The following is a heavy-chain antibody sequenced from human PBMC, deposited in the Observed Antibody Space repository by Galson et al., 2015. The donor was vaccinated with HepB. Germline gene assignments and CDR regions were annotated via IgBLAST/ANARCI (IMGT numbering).Heavy chain of an antibody. CDR3: AKDMRRGMATVYFDY. V-gene: IGHV3-9*01. Sequence: SLRLSCAASGFTFDDYAMHWVRQAPGKGLEWVSGISWNSGSIGYADSVKGRFTISRDNAKNSLYLQVNSLRAEDTALYYCAKDMRRGMATVYFDYWGQGTLVTVSS. J-gene: IGHJ4*02. CDR1: GFTFDDYA. CDR2: ISWNSGSI. D-gene: IGHD5-24*01.